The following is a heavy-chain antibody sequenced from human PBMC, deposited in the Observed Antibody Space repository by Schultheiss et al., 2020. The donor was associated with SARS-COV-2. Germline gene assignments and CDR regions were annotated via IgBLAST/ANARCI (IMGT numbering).Heavy chain of an antibody. Sequence: ASVKVSCKASGYTFTSHGLIWVRQAPGQGLEWMGWINPNSGGTNYAQKFQGRVTMTRDTSISTAYMELSRLRSDDTAVYYCARRPSYDSSYDYWGQGTLVTVSS. CDR3: ARRPSYDSSYDY. CDR2: INPNSGGT. J-gene: IGHJ4*02. D-gene: IGHD3-22*01. V-gene: IGHV1-2*02. CDR1: GYTFTSHG.